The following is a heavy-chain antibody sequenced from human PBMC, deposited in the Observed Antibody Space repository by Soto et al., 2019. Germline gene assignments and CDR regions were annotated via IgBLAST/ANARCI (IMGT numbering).Heavy chain of an antibody. CDR3: ARILYGSGSYSPESVSFDP. CDR1: GFSLSNARMG. J-gene: IGHJ5*02. V-gene: IGHV2-26*01. D-gene: IGHD3-10*01. Sequence: QVTLKESGPVLVKPTETLTLTCTVSGFSLSNARMGVSWIRQPPGKALEWLAHIFSNDEKSYSTSLKSRLTISKDTSKSQVVLTMTNMDPVDTATYYCARILYGSGSYSPESVSFDPWGQGTLVTVSS. CDR2: IFSNDEK.